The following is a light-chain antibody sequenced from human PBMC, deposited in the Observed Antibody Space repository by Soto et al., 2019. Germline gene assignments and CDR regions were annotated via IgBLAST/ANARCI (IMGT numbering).Light chain of an antibody. CDR3: FSHRGGDSHV. J-gene: IGLJ1*01. CDR1: SSDVGGYNY. V-gene: IGLV2-14*01. Sequence: QSALTQPASVSGSPGQSITISCTGTSSDVGGYNYVSWYQQYPGKASKLMIYGVTNRPSGVSNRFSGSKTGNTASLIISGLQAEDEAYYYCFSHRGGDSHVFGTGTKVTVL. CDR2: GVT.